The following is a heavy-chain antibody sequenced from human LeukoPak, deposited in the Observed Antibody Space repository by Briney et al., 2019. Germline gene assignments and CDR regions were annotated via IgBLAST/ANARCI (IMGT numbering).Heavy chain of an antibody. D-gene: IGHD4/OR15-4a*01. CDR2: MNPDENEK. V-gene: IGHV3-7*01. Sequence: GGSLRPSCAASGFSFTNSWMSWVRQTPEKALEWAANMNPDENEKYYADSVKGRFTISRDNAKNSLYLQMNSLRAEDTAVYFCARRTNYLAFDYWGQGALVTVSS. CDR3: ARRTNYLAFDY. CDR1: GFSFTNSW. J-gene: IGHJ4*02.